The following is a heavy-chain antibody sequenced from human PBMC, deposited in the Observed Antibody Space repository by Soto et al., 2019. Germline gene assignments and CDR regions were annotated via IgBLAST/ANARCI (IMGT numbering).Heavy chain of an antibody. CDR1: GYTFTSYD. J-gene: IGHJ6*02. CDR2: MNPNSGNT. Sequence: ASVKVSCKASGYTFTSYDINWVRQATGQGLEWMGWMNPNSGNTGYAQKFQGRVTMTRNTSISTAYMELSSLRSEDTAVYYCARNTYYYDSSGYYFYYYYGKDVWGQGTTVTVSS. V-gene: IGHV1-8*01. D-gene: IGHD3-22*01. CDR3: ARNTYYYDSSGYYFYYYYGKDV.